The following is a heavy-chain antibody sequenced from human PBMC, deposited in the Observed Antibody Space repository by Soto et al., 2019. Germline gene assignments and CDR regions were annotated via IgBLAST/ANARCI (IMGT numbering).Heavy chain of an antibody. J-gene: IGHJ5*02. Sequence: ETLSLTCTVSGGSISSSSYYWGWIRQPPGKGLEWIGSIYYSGSTYYNPSLKIRVTISVDTSKNQFSLNLSSVTAADTAVYYCARQPGGYCSGGSCYDENNWFDPWGQGTLVTVSS. D-gene: IGHD2-15*01. CDR3: ARQPGGYCSGGSCYDENNWFDP. CDR2: IYYSGST. V-gene: IGHV4-39*01. CDR1: GGSISSSSYY.